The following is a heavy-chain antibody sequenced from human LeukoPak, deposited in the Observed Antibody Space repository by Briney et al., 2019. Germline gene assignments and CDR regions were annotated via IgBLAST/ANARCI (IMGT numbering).Heavy chain of an antibody. J-gene: IGHJ4*02. Sequence: PGGSLRPSCAASGFPFTFAMSWVRQAPGKGLEWVSTVTGSGADTYYADSVRGRFTISRDNSKNMLYLQMNSLRAEDTAVYFCATGERMVRGDGVDYWGQGTLVTVSS. V-gene: IGHV3-23*01. D-gene: IGHD3-10*01. CDR1: GFPFTFA. CDR2: VTGSGADT. CDR3: ATGERMVRGDGVDY.